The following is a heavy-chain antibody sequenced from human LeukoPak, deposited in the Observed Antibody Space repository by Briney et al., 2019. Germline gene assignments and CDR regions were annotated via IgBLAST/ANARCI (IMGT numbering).Heavy chain of an antibody. Sequence: SGPTLVKPTQTLTLTCTFSGFSLSTSGVGVGWIRQPPGKALEWLALIYRNDDKRYSPSLKSRLTITKDTSKNQVVLTMTNMDPVDTATYYCAHLPYDYVWGSYRYDFDYWGQGTLVTVSS. CDR3: AHLPYDYVWGSYRYDFDY. CDR2: IYRNDDK. CDR1: GFSLSTSGVG. V-gene: IGHV2-5*01. D-gene: IGHD3-16*02. J-gene: IGHJ4*02.